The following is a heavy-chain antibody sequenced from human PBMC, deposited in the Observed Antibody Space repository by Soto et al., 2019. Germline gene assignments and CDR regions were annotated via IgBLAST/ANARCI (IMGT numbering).Heavy chain of an antibody. V-gene: IGHV4-30-2*01. CDR3: DRVVVPSPIWGYKWFDH. CDR2: IYHIGST. J-gene: IGHJ5*02. CDR1: GGSISSGCCS. D-gene: IGHD3-16*01. Sequence: SETLSLTCAVSGGSISSGCCSWSWIRQPPGKGLEWIGYIYHIGSTFYNPSLKSRVTISIDKSKNQFSLKLGSVTAADTAVYYCDRVVVPSPIWGYKWFDHFGQGTLLTLSP.